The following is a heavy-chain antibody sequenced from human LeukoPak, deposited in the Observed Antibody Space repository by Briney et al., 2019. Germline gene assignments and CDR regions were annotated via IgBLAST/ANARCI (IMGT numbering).Heavy chain of an antibody. CDR1: GFTVSSNY. V-gene: IGHV3-11*04. Sequence: GRSLRLSCAASGFTVSSNYMSWVRQAPGKGPEWVSYIGSSGNTMYYADSVKVRFTVSKDNDKSSLYLQMNSLRAEDTAVYYCAREPDNTYFRPLDYWGQGTLVIVSS. J-gene: IGHJ4*02. CDR3: AREPDNTYFRPLDY. CDR2: IGSSGNTM. D-gene: IGHD1-14*01.